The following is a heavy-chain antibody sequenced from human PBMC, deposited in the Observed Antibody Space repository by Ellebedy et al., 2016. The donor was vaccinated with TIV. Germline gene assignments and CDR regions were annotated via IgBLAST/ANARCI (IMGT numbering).Heavy chain of an antibody. D-gene: IGHD6-19*01. V-gene: IGHV3-7*02. J-gene: IGHJ6*02. Sequence: GESLKISCAASGFTFSSYWMNWVRQAPGKGLEWVANIKQDGSENYYVDSVKGRFTISRDNAKNSLYLQMNSLRAEDTAVYYCARAIAVAGTHPQDLYYYYYYGMDVWGQGTTVTVSS. CDR1: GFTFSSYW. CDR2: IKQDGSEN. CDR3: ARAIAVAGTHPQDLYYYYYYGMDV.